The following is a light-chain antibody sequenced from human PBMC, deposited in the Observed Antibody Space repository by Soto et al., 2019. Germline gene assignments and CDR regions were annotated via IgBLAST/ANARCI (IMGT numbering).Light chain of an antibody. CDR3: QQYDNWPPSIT. Sequence: EIVMTHSPVTLSVSPWEIATLSCRASQSVNNNLAWYQQKPGQAPGLLIYGASSRATGIPARFSGSGSGTEFTLTISSLQSEDFALYYCQQYDNWPPSITFGQGTRLEIK. J-gene: IGKJ5*01. V-gene: IGKV3-15*01. CDR2: GAS. CDR1: QSVNNN.